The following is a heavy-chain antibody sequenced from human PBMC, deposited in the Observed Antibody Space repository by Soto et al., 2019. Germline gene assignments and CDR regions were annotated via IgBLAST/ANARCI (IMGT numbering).Heavy chain of an antibody. Sequence: ALVKVSCKASGYTFTSYYMHWGRQAPGQGLEWMGIINPSGGSTSYAQKFQGRVTMTRDTSTSTVYMELSSLRSEDTAVYYCARKDVDTAMVANYYYYGMDVWGQGTTVTVS. D-gene: IGHD5-18*01. CDR1: GYTFTSYY. CDR2: INPSGGST. CDR3: ARKDVDTAMVANYYYYGMDV. J-gene: IGHJ6*02. V-gene: IGHV1-46*03.